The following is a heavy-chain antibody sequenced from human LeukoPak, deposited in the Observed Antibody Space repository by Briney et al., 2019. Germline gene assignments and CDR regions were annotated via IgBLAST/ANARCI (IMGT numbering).Heavy chain of an antibody. CDR1: GFSFRSHW. D-gene: IGHD4-17*01. CDR2: IKPDGSDK. J-gene: IGHJ5*01. Sequence: PGGSLRLSCVGSGFSFRSHWVNWVRQSPGKGLEWVANIKPDGSDKYYTVSRDNAKNSAFLQMSGLRAEDTAVYFCARGAYGDYDSWGQGTLVTVSS. CDR3: ARGAYGDYDS. V-gene: IGHV3-7*03.